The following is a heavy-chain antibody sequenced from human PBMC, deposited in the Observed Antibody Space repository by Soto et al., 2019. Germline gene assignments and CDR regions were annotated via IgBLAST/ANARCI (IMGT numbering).Heavy chain of an antibody. CDR2: IWYDGSNK. J-gene: IGHJ4*02. CDR1: GFTFSSYG. CDR3: ARDPFLYSSGPTPDHLDY. V-gene: IGHV3-33*01. D-gene: IGHD6-19*01. Sequence: QVQLVESGGGVVQPGRSLRLSCAASGFTFSSYGMHWVRQAPGKGLEWVAVIWYDGSNKYYADSVKGRFTISRDNSKNTLYLQMNSLRAEDTAVYYCARDPFLYSSGPTPDHLDYWGQGTLVTVSS.